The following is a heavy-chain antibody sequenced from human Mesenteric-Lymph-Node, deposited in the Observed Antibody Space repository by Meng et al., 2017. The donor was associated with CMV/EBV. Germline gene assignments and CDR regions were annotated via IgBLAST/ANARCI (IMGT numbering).Heavy chain of an antibody. J-gene: IGHJ6*02. CDR1: GGSISSRNYY. D-gene: IGHD3-3*01. Sequence: GSLRLSCSVSGGSISSRNYYWVWFRQPPGRSLEWIGSIYYSGTTYYNPSLNSRVTISLDPYRSEFSLKLNSVTAADTAVYYCAREGTDFYGVDVWGQGTTVTVSS. CDR3: AREGTDFYGVDV. CDR2: IYYSGTT. V-gene: IGHV4-39*07.